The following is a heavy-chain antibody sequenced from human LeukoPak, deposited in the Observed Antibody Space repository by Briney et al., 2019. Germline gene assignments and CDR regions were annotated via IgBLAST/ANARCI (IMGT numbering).Heavy chain of an antibody. Sequence: GGSLRLSCVASGFTFSSSFTDWVRQVPGKGLAWVSRINPGNITTYADSVKGRFTISRDNAKNTLYLQMNSLRAVDTAVYYCARPFYFDSTDIWGQGTLVNVSS. CDR3: ARPFYFDSTDI. CDR2: INPGNIT. V-gene: IGHV3-74*01. CDR1: GFTFSSSF. D-gene: IGHD3-22*01. J-gene: IGHJ4*02.